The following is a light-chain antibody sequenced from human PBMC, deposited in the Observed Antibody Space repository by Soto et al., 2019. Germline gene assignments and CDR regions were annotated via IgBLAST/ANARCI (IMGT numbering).Light chain of an antibody. CDR1: SSNIGNNY. CDR3: GTWDSSLSVHV. Sequence: QSVLTQPPSVSAAPVQKVTISCSGSSSNIGNNYVSWYQQVPGTAPKLLIYDNNKRPSGNPDRFSGSKSGTSATLDISGLQTGDEADYYCGTWDSSLSVHVFGTGTKVTVL. J-gene: IGLJ1*01. V-gene: IGLV1-51*01. CDR2: DNN.